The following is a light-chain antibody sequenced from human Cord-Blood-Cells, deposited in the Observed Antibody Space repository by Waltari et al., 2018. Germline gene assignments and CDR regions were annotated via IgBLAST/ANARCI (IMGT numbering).Light chain of an antibody. J-gene: IGKJ2*02. Sequence: DIVMTQSPDSLAVSLGERATINCKSSQSVLYISNNKNYLAWYQQKPGQPPKLPIYWASTRESGVPDRFSGSGSGTDFTLTSSSLQAEDVAVYYCQQYYSTPRTFGQGTKLEIK. V-gene: IGKV4-1*01. CDR1: QSVLYISNNKNY. CDR3: QQYYSTPRT. CDR2: WAS.